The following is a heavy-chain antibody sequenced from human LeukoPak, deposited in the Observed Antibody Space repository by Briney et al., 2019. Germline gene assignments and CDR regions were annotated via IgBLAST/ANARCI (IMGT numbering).Heavy chain of an antibody. CDR2: MWYDGSYK. Sequence: PGGSLRLSCAASAFTFSSYGMHWVRQAQGKGLEWVAVMWYDGSYKYYADSVKGRFTISRDNSKNTLYLQMNSLRAEDTAVYTCARDFCSGGSCYYFDYWGQGTLVTVSS. CDR1: AFTFSSYG. J-gene: IGHJ4*02. D-gene: IGHD2-15*01. CDR3: ARDFCSGGSCYYFDY. V-gene: IGHV3-33*01.